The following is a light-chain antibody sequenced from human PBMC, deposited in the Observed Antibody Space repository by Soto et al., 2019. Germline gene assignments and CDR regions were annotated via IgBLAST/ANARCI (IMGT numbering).Light chain of an antibody. CDR1: QSVSSSY. Sequence: EIVLTQSPGTLYLSPGERATLSCRASQSVSSSYLAWYQQKPGQAPSLLIYGASSRATGIPDRFSGSGSGTDFTLTISRLEPEDFAVYYCQQYGSSPEWTFGQGTKVEIK. V-gene: IGKV3-20*01. J-gene: IGKJ1*01. CDR2: GAS. CDR3: QQYGSSPEWT.